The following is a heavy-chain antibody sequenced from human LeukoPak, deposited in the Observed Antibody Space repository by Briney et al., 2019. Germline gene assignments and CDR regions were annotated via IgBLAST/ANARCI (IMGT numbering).Heavy chain of an antibody. Sequence: PGGSLRLSCAASGFTFSSYAMSWVRQAPGKGLEWVSAISCSGGSTYYADSVKGRFTISGDNSKNTLYLQMNSLRAEDTAVYYCATCSSISCSRGNWFDPWGQGTLVTVSS. CDR2: ISCSGGST. CDR1: GFTFSSYA. D-gene: IGHD2-2*01. V-gene: IGHV3-23*01. J-gene: IGHJ5*02. CDR3: ATCSSISCSRGNWFDP.